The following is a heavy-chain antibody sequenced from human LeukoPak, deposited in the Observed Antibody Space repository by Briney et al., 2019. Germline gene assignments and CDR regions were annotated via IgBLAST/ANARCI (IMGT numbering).Heavy chain of an antibody. CDR3: ARGPGTNLDY. Sequence: PSETLSLTCTVSGGSISSGSYYWSWIRQPAGKGLEWIGRIYTSGSTNYNPSLKSRVTISVDTSKNQFSLKLSSVTAADTAVYYCARGPGTNLDYWGQGTLVTVSS. D-gene: IGHD1-26*01. J-gene: IGHJ4*02. V-gene: IGHV4-61*02. CDR2: IYTSGST. CDR1: GGSISSGSYY.